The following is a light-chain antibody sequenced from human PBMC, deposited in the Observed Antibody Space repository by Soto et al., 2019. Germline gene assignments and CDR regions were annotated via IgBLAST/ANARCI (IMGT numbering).Light chain of an antibody. CDR3: QSYAGSNNYV. V-gene: IGLV1-40*01. CDR1: SSNIGAGYD. Sequence: QSVLTQPPSVSGAPGQRVTISCTGSSSNIGAGYDVHWYQQRPGTAPKLLIYGNKNRPSGVPDRFSGSKSGTSASLAITGLQAEDEADYYCQSYAGSNNYVFGTGTKGTVL. J-gene: IGLJ1*01. CDR2: GNK.